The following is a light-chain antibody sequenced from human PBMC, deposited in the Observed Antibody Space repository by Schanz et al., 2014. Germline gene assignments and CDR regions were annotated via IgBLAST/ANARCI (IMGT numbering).Light chain of an antibody. V-gene: IGLV2-8*01. Sequence: QSALTQPASVSGSPGQSITISCTGTSSDVGGYSFVSWYQQHPGKAPKLMIYEVSKRPSGVPDRFSGSKSGNTASLTVSGLQAEDEADYYCSSYAGSNNPVVFGGGTKLTVL. CDR1: SSDVGGYSF. J-gene: IGLJ2*01. CDR2: EVS. CDR3: SSYAGSNNPVV.